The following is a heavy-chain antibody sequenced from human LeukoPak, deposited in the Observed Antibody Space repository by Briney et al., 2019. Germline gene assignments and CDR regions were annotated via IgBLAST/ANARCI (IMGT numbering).Heavy chain of an antibody. V-gene: IGHV4-34*01. CDR2: INHSGST. J-gene: IGHJ6*02. CDR3: ARRRSRYGMDV. CDR1: GGSFSGYY. Sequence: SETLSLTCAVYGGSFSGYYWSWIRQPPGKGQEWCGEINHSGSTNYNPSLKSRVTISVDTSKNQFSLKLSSVTAADTAVYYCARRRSRYGMDVWGQGTTVTVSS.